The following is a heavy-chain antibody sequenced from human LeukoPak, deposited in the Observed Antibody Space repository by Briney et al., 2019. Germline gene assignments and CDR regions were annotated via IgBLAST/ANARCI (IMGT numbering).Heavy chain of an antibody. CDR2: IIPNFGTV. J-gene: IGHJ6*02. V-gene: IGHV1-69*13. Sequence: ASVEVSCKASGGTFTSYAISWVRQAPGQGLEWMGGIIPNFGTVHYAQTFQSRVTITADESTNTAYMELTSLRSDDTALYYCARGQQLVGNYYYCGMDVWGQGTTVTVSS. CDR1: GGTFTSYA. D-gene: IGHD6-13*01. CDR3: ARGQQLVGNYYYCGMDV.